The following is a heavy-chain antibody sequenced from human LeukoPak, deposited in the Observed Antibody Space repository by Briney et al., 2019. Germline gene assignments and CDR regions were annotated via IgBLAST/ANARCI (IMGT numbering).Heavy chain of an antibody. Sequence: ASVKVSFKASGDTFTCYGISWVRQAPGQGLEWMGWISAYNGDTNSAQKLQGRVTLTTDTSTSTAYMELRSLRSDDTALYYCARGGRALYYGMDVWGQGTTVTVSS. V-gene: IGHV1-18*01. CDR1: GDTFTCYG. J-gene: IGHJ6*02. CDR3: ARGGRALYYGMDV. CDR2: ISAYNGDT. D-gene: IGHD2-15*01.